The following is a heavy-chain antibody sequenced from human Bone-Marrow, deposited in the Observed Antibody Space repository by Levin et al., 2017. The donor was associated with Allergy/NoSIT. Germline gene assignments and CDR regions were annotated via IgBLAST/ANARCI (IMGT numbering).Heavy chain of an antibody. Sequence: GGSLRLSCAASGFIVSTNYMSWVRQAPGKGLEWVSVINSDGSTYYPDSVKGRFTISRDNSKNTLYLQMNSLRAEDTAVYYCARGRGYSYAFDIWGQGTMVTVSS. CDR1: GFIVSTNY. V-gene: IGHV3-53*01. J-gene: IGHJ3*02. D-gene: IGHD5-18*01. CDR3: ARGRGYSYAFDI. CDR2: INSDGST.